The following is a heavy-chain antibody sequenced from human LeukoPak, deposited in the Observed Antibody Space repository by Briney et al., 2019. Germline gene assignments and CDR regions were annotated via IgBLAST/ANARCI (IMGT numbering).Heavy chain of an antibody. CDR2: IRYDGSNK. J-gene: IGHJ4*02. D-gene: IGHD3-10*01. CDR3: AKDTWDYYYGSGSYYNDDY. Sequence: GGSLRLSCAASGFTFRSYGMHWVRQAPGKGLEWVAFIRYDGSNKYYADSVKGRFTISRDNSKNTLYLQMNSLRAEDTAVYYCAKDTWDYYYGSGSYYNDDYWGQGTLVTVSS. V-gene: IGHV3-30*02. CDR1: GFTFRSYG.